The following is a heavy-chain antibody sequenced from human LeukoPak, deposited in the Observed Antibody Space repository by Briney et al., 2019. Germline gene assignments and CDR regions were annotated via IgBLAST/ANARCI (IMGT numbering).Heavy chain of an antibody. CDR1: GGSTSSSNW. Sequence: SGTLSLTCAVSGGSTSSSNWWSWVRPPPGKGLEWIGEIDHSGSTNYNPSLKSRVTISVDKSKNQFSLKLSSVTAAATAVYYCARGSQLELRVEYYYYYYMDVWGKGTTVTGSS. V-gene: IGHV4-4*02. D-gene: IGHD1-7*01. CDR2: IDHSGST. CDR3: ARGSQLELRVEYYYYYYMDV. J-gene: IGHJ6*03.